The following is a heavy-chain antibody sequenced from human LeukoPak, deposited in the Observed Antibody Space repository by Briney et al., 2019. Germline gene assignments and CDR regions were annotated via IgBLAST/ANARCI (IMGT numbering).Heavy chain of an antibody. Sequence: GGSLRLSRAASGFTFSSYGMHWVRQAPGKGLEWVAVISYDGSNKYYADSVKGRFTISRDNSKNTLYLQMNSLRAEDTAVYYCAKEGYSYGYVDYWGQGTLVTVSS. V-gene: IGHV3-30*18. J-gene: IGHJ4*02. D-gene: IGHD5-18*01. CDR1: GFTFSSYG. CDR2: ISYDGSNK. CDR3: AKEGYSYGYVDY.